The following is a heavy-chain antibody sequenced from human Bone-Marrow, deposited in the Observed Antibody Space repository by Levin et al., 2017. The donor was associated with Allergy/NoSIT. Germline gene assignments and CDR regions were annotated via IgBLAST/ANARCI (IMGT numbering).Heavy chain of an antibody. J-gene: IGHJ5*02. V-gene: IGHV2-5*02. CDR3: AHGARYCTDIGCRAHTWFDP. CDR2: IHWDDDK. D-gene: IGHD2-8*02. CDR1: GFSLTTTGAG. Sequence: ESGPTLVKPTQTLTLTCTFSGFSLTTTGAGVGWIRQPPGKAPEWLAHIHWDDDKRYNPSLESRLTITKDTSKNQVVLTMTNMDPVDTATYFCAHGARYCTDIGCRAHTWFDPWGQGILVTVSS.